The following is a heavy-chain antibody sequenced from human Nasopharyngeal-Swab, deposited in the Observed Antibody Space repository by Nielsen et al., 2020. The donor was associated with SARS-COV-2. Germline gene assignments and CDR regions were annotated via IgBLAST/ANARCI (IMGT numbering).Heavy chain of an antibody. J-gene: IGHJ6*02. CDR3: AGNRVVAAAMWASYYYYGMDV. CDR2: IFYSGST. D-gene: IGHD2-2*01. Sequence: WLRQPPGQGLEWIGYIFYSGSTYYNPSLKSRVTISVDTSKNQFSLKLSSVTAADTAVYYCAGNRVVAAAMWASYYYYGMDVWGQGTTVTVSS. V-gene: IGHV4-31*02.